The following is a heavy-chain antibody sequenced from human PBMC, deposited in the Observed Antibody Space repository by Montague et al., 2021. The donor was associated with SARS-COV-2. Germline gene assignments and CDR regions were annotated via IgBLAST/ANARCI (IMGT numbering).Heavy chain of an antibody. V-gene: IGHV4-30-2*05. CDR1: GGSVSSGDFF. Sequence: TLSLTCAVSGGSVSSGDFFWSWVRQPPGRGLEWIGSISHSGGSNYNPSLKSRIALSLDTSANHFSLRLNSVTAADSATYYCARLTVIVDTCGWTLHWFDPWGQGALVTVSS. CDR2: ISHSGGS. CDR3: ARLTVIVDTCGWTLHWFDP. D-gene: IGHD2-21*02. J-gene: IGHJ5*02.